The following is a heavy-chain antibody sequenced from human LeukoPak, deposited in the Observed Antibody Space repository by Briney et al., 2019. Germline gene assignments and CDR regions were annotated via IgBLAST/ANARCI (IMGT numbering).Heavy chain of an antibody. V-gene: IGHV3-33*01. Sequence: PGGSLRLSCAASGFTFSSYGMHWVRQAPGKGLEWVAVIWYDGSNKYYADSVEGRFTISRDNSKNTLYLQMNSLRAEDTAVYYCARGVGQYYDFWSGYTYFDYWGQGTLVTVSS. CDR1: GFTFSSYG. D-gene: IGHD3-3*01. CDR2: IWYDGSNK. CDR3: ARGVGQYYDFWSGYTYFDY. J-gene: IGHJ4*02.